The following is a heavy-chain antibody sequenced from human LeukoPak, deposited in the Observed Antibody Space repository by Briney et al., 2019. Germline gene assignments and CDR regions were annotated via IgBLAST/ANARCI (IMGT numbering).Heavy chain of an antibody. V-gene: IGHV3-23*01. Sequence: GGSLRLSCAASGFTFSSYAMTWVRQAPGKGLEWVSTVSGGGRNTYYADSVKGRFTISRDNSKNTLFLQMSSLRADDTAVYYCAKDDGSGSYSDDWGQGALVTVSS. CDR3: AKDDGSGSYSDD. D-gene: IGHD3-10*01. J-gene: IGHJ4*02. CDR2: VSGGGRNT. CDR1: GFTFSSYA.